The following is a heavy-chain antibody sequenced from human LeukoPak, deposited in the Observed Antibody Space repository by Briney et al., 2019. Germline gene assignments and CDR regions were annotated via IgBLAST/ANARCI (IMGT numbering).Heavy chain of an antibody. J-gene: IGHJ4*02. CDR2: ISYSGST. CDR3: ARVRGDSSGDY. V-gene: IGHV4-31*03. Sequence: SETLSLTCTASGGSITSGSYYWSWIRQHPGKGLEWIGYISYSGSTYSNPSLKSRLTISLDTSKNHFSLKLSSVTAADTAVYYCARVRGDSSGDYWGQGTLVSVSS. D-gene: IGHD3-22*01. CDR1: GGSITSGSYY.